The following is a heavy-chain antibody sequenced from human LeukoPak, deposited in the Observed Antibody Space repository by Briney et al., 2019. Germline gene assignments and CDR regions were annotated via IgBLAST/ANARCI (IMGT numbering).Heavy chain of an antibody. V-gene: IGHV3-30*03. D-gene: IGHD3-3*01. CDR2: ISYDGSNK. CDR3: ARGDPDISFGVAGEAFDI. Sequence: GGSLRLSCAASGFTFSSYGMHWVRQAPGKGLEWVAVISYDGSNKYYADSVKGRFTISRDNSKNTLYLQMNSLRAEDTAVYYCARGDPDISFGVAGEAFDIWGQGAMVTVSS. CDR1: GFTFSSYG. J-gene: IGHJ3*02.